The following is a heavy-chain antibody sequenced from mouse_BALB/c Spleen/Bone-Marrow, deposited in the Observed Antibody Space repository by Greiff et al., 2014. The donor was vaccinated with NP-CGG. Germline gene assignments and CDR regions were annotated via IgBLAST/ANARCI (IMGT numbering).Heavy chain of an antibody. CDR3: ARGKGYGYGWFAY. V-gene: IGHV1-7*01. D-gene: IGHD1-2*01. CDR2: INPSTGYT. Sequence: VKLMESGAELAKPGASVKMSCKASGYTFTSYWMHWVKQRPGQGLEWIGYINPSTGYTEYNQKFKDKATLTADKYSSTAYMQLSSLTSEDSAVYYFARGKGYGYGWFAYWGQGTLVTGPA. CDR1: GYTFTSYW. J-gene: IGHJ3*01.